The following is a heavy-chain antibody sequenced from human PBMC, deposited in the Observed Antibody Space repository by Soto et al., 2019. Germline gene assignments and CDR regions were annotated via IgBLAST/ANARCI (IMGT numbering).Heavy chain of an antibody. CDR3: ARFSYCGGDCYYYFNY. CDR1: GYIFTSYW. Sequence: PGESLKISCKGSGYIFTSYWIAWVRQMPGKGLEWMGIIYPGDSDTRYSPSFQGQVTISADKSISTAYLQWSSLKASDTAMYYCARFSYCGGDCYYYFNYWGQGTLVTVSS. CDR2: IYPGDSDT. J-gene: IGHJ4*02. V-gene: IGHV5-51*01. D-gene: IGHD2-21*02.